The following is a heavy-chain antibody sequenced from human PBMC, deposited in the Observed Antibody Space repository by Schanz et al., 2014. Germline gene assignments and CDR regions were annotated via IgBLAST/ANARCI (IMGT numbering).Heavy chain of an antibody. D-gene: IGHD1-26*01. CDR2: INTGSNYI. Sequence: VQLVESGGGVVQPGRSLRLSCAASGFTFSSYALHWVRQAPGKGLEWISFINTGSNYINYADSVKGRFTISRDNTKNSLFLQLNSLRADDTAVYYCARNRGSGGQNWYFDLWGRGTLXTVAS. CDR3: ARNRGSGGQNWYFDL. V-gene: IGHV3-21*04. CDR1: GFTFSSYA. J-gene: IGHJ2*01.